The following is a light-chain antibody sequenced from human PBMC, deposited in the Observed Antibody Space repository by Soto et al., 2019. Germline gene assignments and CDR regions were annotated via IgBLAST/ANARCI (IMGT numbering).Light chain of an antibody. CDR2: GAS. V-gene: IGKV3-15*01. J-gene: IGKJ1*01. CDR1: QSISTN. Sequence: EILMTQSPVTLSVSPGEGATLSCRASQSISTNLAWYQQSPGQAPRLLIYGASTRATDIPARFSGSGSGTEFTLTISSLQSEDSAVYYCQQYNNWPWTFGQGTKVEIK. CDR3: QQYNNWPWT.